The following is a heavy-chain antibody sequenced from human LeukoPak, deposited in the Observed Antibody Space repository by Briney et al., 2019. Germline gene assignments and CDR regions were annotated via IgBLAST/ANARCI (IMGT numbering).Heavy chain of an antibody. Sequence: GGSLRLSCAASGFTFSSYAMSWVRQAPGKGLEWVSAISGSGGSTYYADSVKGRFTISRDNSKNTLYLQMNSLRAEDTAVYYCAKVFHGGYDHPDYYYGMDVWGQGTTVTVSS. CDR1: GFTFSSYA. V-gene: IGHV3-23*01. CDR2: ISGSGGST. J-gene: IGHJ6*02. CDR3: AKVFHGGYDHPDYYYGMDV. D-gene: IGHD5-12*01.